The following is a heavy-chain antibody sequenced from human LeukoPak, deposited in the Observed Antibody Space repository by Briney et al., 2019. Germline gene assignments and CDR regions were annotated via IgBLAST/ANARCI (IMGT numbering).Heavy chain of an antibody. CDR3: ARGGGYASPIGY. CDR1: GGSISTYY. D-gene: IGHD5-12*01. CDR2: IYHSGST. V-gene: IGHV4-59*01. J-gene: IGHJ4*02. Sequence: PSETLSLTCTLSGGSISTYYWSWIRQPPGKGLEWIGYIYHSGSTNYNPSPKSRVTISVDTSKNQFSLKLGSVTAADTAVYYCARGGGYASPIGYWGQGALVTVSS.